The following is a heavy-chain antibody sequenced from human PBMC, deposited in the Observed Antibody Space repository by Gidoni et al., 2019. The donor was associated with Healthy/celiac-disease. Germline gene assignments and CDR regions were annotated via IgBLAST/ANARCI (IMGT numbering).Heavy chain of an antibody. Sequence: EVQLVESGGGWVQPGGSLRPSCAASGFTFSSYSMNWVRQAPGKGLEGVSYISSSSSTIYYADSVKGRFTISRDNAKNSLYLQMNSLRAEDTAVYSCASGGGDFTFDYWGQGTLVTVSS. CDR2: ISSSSSTI. V-gene: IGHV3-48*01. CDR1: GFTFSSYS. D-gene: IGHD2-21*02. CDR3: ASGGGDFTFDY. J-gene: IGHJ4*02.